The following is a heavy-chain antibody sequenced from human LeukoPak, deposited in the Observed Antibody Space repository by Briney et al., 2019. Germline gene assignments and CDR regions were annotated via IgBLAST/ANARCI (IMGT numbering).Heavy chain of an antibody. CDR1: GGSFSGYY. D-gene: IGHD6-6*01. CDR3: ARENWRSKSIDFDS. J-gene: IGHJ4*02. CDR2: INHSGST. V-gene: IGHV4-34*01. Sequence: PSETLSLTCAVSGGSFSGYYWSWIRQPPGKGLEWIGEINHSGSTNYNPSLKSRVTISVDTSKNQFSLRLSSVTAADTAAYFCARENWRSKSIDFDSWGQGTLVTVSS.